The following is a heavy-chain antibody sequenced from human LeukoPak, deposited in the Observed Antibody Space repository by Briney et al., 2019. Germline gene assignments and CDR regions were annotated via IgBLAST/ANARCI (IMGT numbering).Heavy chain of an antibody. CDR3: AREGVVPAVKDAFDI. CDR2: IIPIFGTA. Sequence: SVKVSCKASGGTFRSYAISWVRQAPGQGLEWMGGIIPIFGTANYAQKFQGRVTITTDESTSTAYMELSSLRSEDTAVYYCAREGVVPAVKDAFDIWGQGTMVTVSS. J-gene: IGHJ3*02. D-gene: IGHD2-2*01. V-gene: IGHV1-69*05. CDR1: GGTFRSYA.